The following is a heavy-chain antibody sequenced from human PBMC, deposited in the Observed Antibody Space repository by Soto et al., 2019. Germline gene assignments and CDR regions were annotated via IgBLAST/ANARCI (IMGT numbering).Heavy chain of an antibody. J-gene: IGHJ4*01. CDR2: IKQDGSEK. CDR1: GFTFSSYW. D-gene: IGHD3-22*01. CDR3: ARDPVSYYDSSGYSDY. V-gene: IGHV3-7*01. Sequence: GGSLRLSCAASGFTFSSYWMSWVRQAPGKGLEWVANIKQDGSEKYYVDSVKGRFTISRDNAKNSLYLQMNSLRAEDTAVYYCARDPVSYYDSSGYSDYWGHGTMVTVS.